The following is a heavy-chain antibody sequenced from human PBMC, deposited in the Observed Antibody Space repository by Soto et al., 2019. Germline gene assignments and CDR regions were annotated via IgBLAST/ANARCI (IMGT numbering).Heavy chain of an antibody. Sequence: QVQLQQWGAGLLKPSETLSLTCAVYGGSFSGYYWTWIRQPPGTGLEWIGEINHSGSTNYNPSLNSRVTVSVDTSTNQFSLKLTSVAAADTAVYYWARDKITGLFDYWGQGTLVTVSS. CDR2: INHSGST. J-gene: IGHJ4*02. D-gene: IGHD2-8*02. V-gene: IGHV4-34*01. CDR1: GGSFSGYY. CDR3: ARDKITGLFDY.